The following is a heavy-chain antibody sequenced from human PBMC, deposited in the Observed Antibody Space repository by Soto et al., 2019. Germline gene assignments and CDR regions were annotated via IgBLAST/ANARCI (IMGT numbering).Heavy chain of an antibody. D-gene: IGHD5-18*01. CDR1: GGSFSGYY. Sequence: SETLSLTCAVYGGSFSGYYWSWIRQPPGKGLEWIGEINHSGSTNYNPSLKSRVTISVDTSKNQFSLKLSSVTAADTAVYYCARDTAYYFDYWGQGTLVTVSS. CDR3: ARDTAYYFDY. J-gene: IGHJ4*02. CDR2: INHSGST. V-gene: IGHV4-34*01.